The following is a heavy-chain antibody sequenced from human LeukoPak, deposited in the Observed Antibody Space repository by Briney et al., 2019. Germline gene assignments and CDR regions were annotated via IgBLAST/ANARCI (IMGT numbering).Heavy chain of an antibody. CDR1: GFNFRSYA. D-gene: IGHD3-22*01. Sequence: GSQLLSCAASGFNFRSYAMNWVRQTPVKGLEWVSAISGSGGSTYYADSVKGRFTISRDNSKNTLYLQMNSLRAEDTAVYYCAKDRPYDSSNWFDPWGQGTLVTVSS. CDR3: AKDRPYDSSNWFDP. CDR2: ISGSGGST. J-gene: IGHJ5*02. V-gene: IGHV3-23*01.